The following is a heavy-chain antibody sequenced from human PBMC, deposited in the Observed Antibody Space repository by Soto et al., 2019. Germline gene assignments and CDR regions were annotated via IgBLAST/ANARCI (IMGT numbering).Heavy chain of an antibody. V-gene: IGHV3-11*06. CDR1: GFTLSDYY. Sequence: GGSLRLSCAASGFTLSDYYMSWIRQAPGRGLEWVSYISGSSSDTHYADSVKGRFTISRDNAKNTLYLQMTSLRAEDTAFYYCAGSITGYSYADSWGQGTLVTVSS. CDR2: ISGSSSDT. CDR3: AGSITGYSYADS. J-gene: IGHJ4*02. D-gene: IGHD5-18*01.